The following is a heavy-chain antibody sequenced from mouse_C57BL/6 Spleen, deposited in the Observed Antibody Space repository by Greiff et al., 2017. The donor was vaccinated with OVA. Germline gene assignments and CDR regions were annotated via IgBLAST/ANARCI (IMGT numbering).Heavy chain of an antibody. Sequence: EVQLVESGGGLVQPGGSLSLSCAASGFTFTDYYMSWVRQPPGKALEWLGFIRNKANGYTTEYSASVKGRFTISRDNSQSILYLQMNALRAEDSATYYCARYTIYYDPDYYAMDYWGQGTSVTVSS. V-gene: IGHV7-3*01. CDR2: IRNKANGYTT. CDR1: GFTFTDYY. J-gene: IGHJ4*01. D-gene: IGHD2-4*01. CDR3: ARYTIYYDPDYYAMDY.